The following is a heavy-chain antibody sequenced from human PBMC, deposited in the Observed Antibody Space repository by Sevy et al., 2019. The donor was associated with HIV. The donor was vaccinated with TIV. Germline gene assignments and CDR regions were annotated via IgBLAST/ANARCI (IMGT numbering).Heavy chain of an antibody. V-gene: IGHV1-24*01. J-gene: IGHJ3*02. CDR1: GYTLTELS. D-gene: IGHD3-22*01. CDR2: FDPEDGET. CDR3: ATVNSTYYYDSSGYYYFWAFDI. Sequence: ASVKVSCKVSGYTLTELSMHWVRQAPGKGLEWMGGFDPEDGETIYAQKFQGRVTMTDDTSTDTAYMELSSLRSEDTAVYYCATVNSTYYYDSSGYYYFWAFDIWGQGTMVTVSS.